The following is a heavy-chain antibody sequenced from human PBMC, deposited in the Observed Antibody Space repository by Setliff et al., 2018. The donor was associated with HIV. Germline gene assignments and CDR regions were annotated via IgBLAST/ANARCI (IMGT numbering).Heavy chain of an antibody. Sequence: SETLSLTCTVSGGSIGSGSYYWTWIRQPAGKGLEWIGRIYTSGNINYNPSLKSRVNIAVDTSKNQFSLNLSSVTASDTAVYYCARDGFWSGYIDYWGQVTLVTVSS. CDR1: GGSIGSGSYY. CDR3: ARDGFWSGYIDY. CDR2: IYTSGNI. J-gene: IGHJ4*02. D-gene: IGHD3-3*01. V-gene: IGHV4-61*02.